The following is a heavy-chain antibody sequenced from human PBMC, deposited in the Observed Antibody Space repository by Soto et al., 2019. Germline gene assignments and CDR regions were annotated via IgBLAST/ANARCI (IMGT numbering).Heavy chain of an antibody. CDR2: IYHSGCT. Sequence: TLSLTCAVSGGSIGSSNWWSWVRQPPGNGLEWIGEIYHSGCTNYNPSLQSPVTISVDKSKNQFSLKLSSVTAADTAVYYCARRPQNYYDSSGRAFDIWGQGTMVTVSS. CDR3: ARRPQNYYDSSGRAFDI. V-gene: IGHV4-4*02. CDR1: GGSIGSSNW. D-gene: IGHD3-22*01. J-gene: IGHJ3*02.